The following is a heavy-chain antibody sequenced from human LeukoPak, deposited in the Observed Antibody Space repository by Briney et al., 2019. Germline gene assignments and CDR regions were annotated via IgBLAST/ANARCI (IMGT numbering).Heavy chain of an antibody. D-gene: IGHD5-12*01. CDR1: GGSMSSSSYY. J-gene: IGHJ4*02. Sequence: PSETLSLTCTVSGGSMSSSSYYWGWIRQPPGKGLEWIGTIYYSGSTYYNPSLKSRVTISVDTSKNQFSLKLSSVTAADTAVYYCARDEWLRSAGPDYWGQGTLVTVSS. CDR3: ARDEWLRSAGPDY. V-gene: IGHV4-39*07. CDR2: IYYSGST.